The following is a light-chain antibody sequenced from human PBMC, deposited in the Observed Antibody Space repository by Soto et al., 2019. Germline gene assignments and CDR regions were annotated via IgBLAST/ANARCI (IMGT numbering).Light chain of an antibody. CDR1: QSISSY. CDR2: AAS. Sequence: DIQMTQSPSSLSASVGDRVTITCRASQSISSYLNWYQQKPGKAPKLLIYAASSLQSGVPSRFSGSGSGTDFTLTISSLQPEDFATYYCQQSYSTPPGITFGQGTRXXIK. CDR3: QQSYSTPPGIT. V-gene: IGKV1-39*01. J-gene: IGKJ5*01.